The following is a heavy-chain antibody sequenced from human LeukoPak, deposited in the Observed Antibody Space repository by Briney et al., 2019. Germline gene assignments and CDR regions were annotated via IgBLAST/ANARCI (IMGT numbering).Heavy chain of an antibody. CDR1: GGSLSDYY. V-gene: IGHV4-34*01. D-gene: IGHD2-21*01. CDR3: ARAKNGCGGDCYSPSFFDY. CDR2: INHSGST. J-gene: IGHJ4*02. Sequence: SETLSLTCAVYGGSLSDYYWSWIRQPPGKGLEWIGEINHSGSTNYNPSLKNRVTMSVDTSKNQFSLKLSSVTAADTAVYYCARAKNGCGGDCYSPSFFDYWGQGTLVTVSS.